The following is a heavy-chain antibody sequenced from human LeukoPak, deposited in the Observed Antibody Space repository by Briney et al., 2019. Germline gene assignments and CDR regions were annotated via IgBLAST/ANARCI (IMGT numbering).Heavy chain of an antibody. D-gene: IGHD3-16*01. CDR2: INAGNDNT. Sequence: GASVKVSCKASGYTFTSYAMHWERQAPGQRLEWMGCINAGNDNTKYSQKFQGSITITRDTSATTAYMELSSLRSEDTAVYYCARAKYYDYVWGTYYFDYWGQGTLVTVSS. CDR1: GYTFTSYA. V-gene: IGHV1-3*01. J-gene: IGHJ4*02. CDR3: ARAKYYDYVWGTYYFDY.